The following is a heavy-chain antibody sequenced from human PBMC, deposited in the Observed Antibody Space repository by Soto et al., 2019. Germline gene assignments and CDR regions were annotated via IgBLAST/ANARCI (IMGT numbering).Heavy chain of an antibody. CDR2: VKLDGSER. Sequence: HPGGSLRLSCGAYGFTFSNYWMGWVRQAPGKGLEWVANVKLDGSERYYVDSVKGRFTISRDNAKNSLYLQMNSLRAEDTAVYYCARDRAAPDYDASDMWGQGTMVTVSS. J-gene: IGHJ3*02. CDR1: GFTFSNYW. V-gene: IGHV3-7*01. D-gene: IGHD6-13*01. CDR3: ARDRAAPDYDASDM.